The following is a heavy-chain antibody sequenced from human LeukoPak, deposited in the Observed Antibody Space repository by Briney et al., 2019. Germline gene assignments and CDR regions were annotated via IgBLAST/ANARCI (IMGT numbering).Heavy chain of an antibody. J-gene: IGHJ6*03. D-gene: IGHD6-19*01. Sequence: GGSLRLSCAATGFTFSSYGIHWVRQAPGKGLEWVAVVSYDGSKKYYADSVKGRFTISRDNSKNTLYLQMNSLRAEDTAMYYCARGPRVAVAGFVYYHYIDVWGKGTTVTVSS. CDR1: GFTFSSYG. V-gene: IGHV3-30*04. CDR3: ARGPRVAVAGFVYYHYIDV. CDR2: VSYDGSKK.